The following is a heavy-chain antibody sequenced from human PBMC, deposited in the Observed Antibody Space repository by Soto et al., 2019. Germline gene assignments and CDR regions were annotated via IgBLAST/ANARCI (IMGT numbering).Heavy chain of an antibody. V-gene: IGHV4-39*01. CDR3: ASGADTVITPFDY. Sequence: SETLSLTCTVSGGSISSSSYYWGWIRQPPGKGLEWIGSIYYSGSTYYNPSLKSRVTISVDTSKNQFSLKLSSVTAADTAVYFCASGADTVITPFDYWGQGVPVTSPQ. D-gene: IGHD5-18*01. CDR2: IYYSGST. J-gene: IGHJ4*02. CDR1: GGSISSSSYY.